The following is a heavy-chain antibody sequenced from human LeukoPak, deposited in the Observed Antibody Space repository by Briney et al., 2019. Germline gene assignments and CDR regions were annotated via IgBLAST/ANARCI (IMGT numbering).Heavy chain of an antibody. D-gene: IGHD2-2*01. J-gene: IGHJ4*02. V-gene: IGHV1-69*04. CDR1: GGTFSSYA. CDR3: ARGDCSSTSCYADLDY. Sequence: ASVKVSCKASGGTFSSYAISWVRQAPGQGLEWMGRIIPILGIANYAQKFQGRVTITADKSTSTAYMELSSLRSEDTAVYYCARGDCSSTSCYADLDYWGQGTLVTVFS. CDR2: IIPILGIA.